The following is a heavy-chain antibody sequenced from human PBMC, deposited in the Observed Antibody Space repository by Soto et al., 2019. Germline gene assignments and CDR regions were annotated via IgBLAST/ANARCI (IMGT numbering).Heavy chain of an antibody. CDR3: AKFYDYGDRNYWYFDL. CDR1: GFTFSSYA. Sequence: EVQLLESGGGLVQPGGSLRLSCAASGFTFSSYAMSWVRQAPGKGLEWVSAISGSDGRTYYADSVKGRFTISRDNSKNTLYLQMNSLRAEDTAVYYCAKFYDYGDRNYWYFDLWGRGTLVTVSS. J-gene: IGHJ2*01. D-gene: IGHD4-17*01. V-gene: IGHV3-23*01. CDR2: ISGSDGRT.